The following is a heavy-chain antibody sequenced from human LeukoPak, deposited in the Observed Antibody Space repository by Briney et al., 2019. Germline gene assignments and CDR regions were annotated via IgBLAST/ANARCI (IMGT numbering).Heavy chain of an antibody. CDR1: GGSISSYY. Sequence: SETLSLTCTVSGGSISSYYWSWIRQPPGKGLEWIGYIYHSGSTYYNPSLKSRVTISVDRSKNQFSLKLSSVTAADTAVYYCARAGYSSSWDTFDYWGQGTLVTVSS. J-gene: IGHJ4*02. V-gene: IGHV4-59*12. CDR2: IYHSGST. D-gene: IGHD6-13*01. CDR3: ARAGYSSSWDTFDY.